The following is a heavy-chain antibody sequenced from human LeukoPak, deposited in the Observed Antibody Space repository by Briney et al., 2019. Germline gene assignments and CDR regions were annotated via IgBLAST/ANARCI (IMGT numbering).Heavy chain of an antibody. Sequence: GAPVKVSCKASGYTFTSYYMHWVRQAPGQGLEWMGIINPSGGSTSYAQKFQGRVTMTRDTSTSTVYMELSSLRSEDTAVYYCAREGGVAGIDYWGQGTLVTVSS. D-gene: IGHD6-19*01. CDR3: AREGGVAGIDY. V-gene: IGHV1-46*01. CDR1: GYTFTSYY. J-gene: IGHJ4*02. CDR2: INPSGGST.